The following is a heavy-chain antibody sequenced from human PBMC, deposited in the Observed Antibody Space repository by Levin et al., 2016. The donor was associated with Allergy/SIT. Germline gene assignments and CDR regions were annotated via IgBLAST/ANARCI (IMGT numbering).Heavy chain of an antibody. J-gene: IGHJ4*02. Sequence: ASVKVFCKASGYTFTSYAMHWVRQAPGQRLEWMGWINAGNGNTKYSQKFQGRVTITRDTSASTAYMELSSLRSEDTAVYYCARDPPVLYDSSGYYDDWGQGTLVTVSS. V-gene: IGHV1-3*01. CDR2: INAGNGNT. D-gene: IGHD3-22*01. CDR3: ARDPPVLYDSSGYYDD. CDR1: GYTFTSYA.